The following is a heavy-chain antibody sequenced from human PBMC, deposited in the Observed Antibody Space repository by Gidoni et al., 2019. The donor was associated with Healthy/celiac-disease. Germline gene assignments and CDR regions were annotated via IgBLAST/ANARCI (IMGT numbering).Heavy chain of an antibody. CDR1: GGTFSSYA. Sequence: QVQLVQSGAEVKKPGSSVKVSCKASGGTFSSYAISWVRQAPGQGLEWMGGIIPIFGTANYAQKFQGRVKITADESTSTAYMELSSRRSEDTAVYYCARGRDGYNFGYYYHGMDVWGQGTTVTVSS. J-gene: IGHJ6*02. CDR2: IIPIFGTA. CDR3: ARGRDGYNFGYYYHGMDV. V-gene: IGHV1-69*01. D-gene: IGHD5-12*01.